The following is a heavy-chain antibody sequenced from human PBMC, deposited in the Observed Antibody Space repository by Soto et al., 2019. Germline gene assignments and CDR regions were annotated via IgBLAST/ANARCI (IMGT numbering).Heavy chain of an antibody. J-gene: IGHJ6*02. CDR1: GGSISSYY. CDR3: AREYYDYVWGAYYYYGMDV. CDR2: IYYSGST. V-gene: IGHV4-59*01. D-gene: IGHD3-16*01. Sequence: SETLSLTCTVSGGSISSYYWSWIRQPPGKGLEWIGYIYYSGSTNYNPSLKSRVTISVDTSKNQFSLKLSSVTAADTAVYYCAREYYDYVWGAYYYYGMDVWGQGTTVTVSS.